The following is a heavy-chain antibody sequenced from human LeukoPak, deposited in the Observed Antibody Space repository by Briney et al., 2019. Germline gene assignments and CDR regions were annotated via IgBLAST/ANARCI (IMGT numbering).Heavy chain of an antibody. J-gene: IGHJ4*02. CDR3: AKGDTD. CDR1: GFTFSRDG. V-gene: IGHV3-30*18. CDR2: ISYDGSNK. Sequence: GGSLRLSCAASGFTFSRDGMHWVRQAPGKGLEWVAVISYDGSNKYYADSVKGRFTISRDNSKNTLYLQMNSLRAEDTAVYYCAKGDTDWGQGTLVTVSS.